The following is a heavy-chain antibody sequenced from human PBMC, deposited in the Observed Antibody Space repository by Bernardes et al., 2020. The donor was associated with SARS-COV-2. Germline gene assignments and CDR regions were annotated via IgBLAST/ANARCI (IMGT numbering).Heavy chain of an antibody. CDR1: GFTFSSYS. CDR2: ISSSSYYI. Sequence: GGSLRPSCAASGFTFSSYSMNWVRQAPGKGLEWVSSISSSSYYIYYADSVKGRFTISRVNAKNSLYLQMNSLRAEDTAVYYCARMGDSSGYYYFDYWGQGTLVTVSS. CDR3: ARMGDSSGYYYFDY. V-gene: IGHV3-21*01. J-gene: IGHJ4*02. D-gene: IGHD3-22*01.